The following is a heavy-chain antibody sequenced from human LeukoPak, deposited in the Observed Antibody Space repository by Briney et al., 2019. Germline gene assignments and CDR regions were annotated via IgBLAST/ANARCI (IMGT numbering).Heavy chain of an antibody. CDR3: ARGGARYLDN. D-gene: IGHD3-9*01. Sequence: GGSLRLSCVASGCSFNSYTMSWVRQAPGKGLEWVAKRKEDGSDIYYVDSVKGRFTICRDNAKNSLCLQMSSLRAEDTAVYYCARGGARYLDNWGQGTLVTVSS. CDR2: RKEDGSDI. CDR1: GCSFNSYT. J-gene: IGHJ4*02. V-gene: IGHV3-7*01.